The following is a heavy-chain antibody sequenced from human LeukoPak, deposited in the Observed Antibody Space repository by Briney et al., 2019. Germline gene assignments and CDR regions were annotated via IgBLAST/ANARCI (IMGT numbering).Heavy chain of an antibody. CDR2: ISGSGGST. CDR3: ARSPAGGAISYYFDY. Sequence: GGSLRLSCAASGFTFSSYAMSWVRQAPGKGLEWVSAISGSGGSTYYADSVKGRFTISRDNAKNSLYLQMNSLRAEDTAVYYCARSPAGGAISYYFDYWGQGTLVTVSS. D-gene: IGHD2-2*02. CDR1: GFTFSSYA. V-gene: IGHV3-23*01. J-gene: IGHJ4*02.